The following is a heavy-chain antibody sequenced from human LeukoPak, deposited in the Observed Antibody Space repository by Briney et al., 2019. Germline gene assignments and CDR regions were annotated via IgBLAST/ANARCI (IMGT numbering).Heavy chain of an antibody. J-gene: IGHJ2*01. Sequence: GGSLRLSCAASGFISSSHWMSWVRQAPGKGLEWVANIKEDGSEKNYVDSVKGRFTISRDNAKNSLYLQMNSLRVEDTAVYHCARVGTAVVPVFHWYFDLWGRGTLVTVSS. CDR2: IKEDGSEK. CDR1: GFISSSHW. V-gene: IGHV3-7*01. D-gene: IGHD2-2*01. CDR3: ARVGTAVVPVFHWYFDL.